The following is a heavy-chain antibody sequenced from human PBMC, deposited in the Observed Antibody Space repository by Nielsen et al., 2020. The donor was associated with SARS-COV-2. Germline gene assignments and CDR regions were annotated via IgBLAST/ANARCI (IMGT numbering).Heavy chain of an antibody. D-gene: IGHD3-10*01. J-gene: IGHJ3*01. CDR1: GGSISGYY. CDR3: ARGKRGVAFDV. CDR2: IYFSGST. Sequence: SETLSLTCTVSGGSISGYYWNWIRQPPGKGLEWIGYIYFSGSTTYNPSLKSRVTISVDTSKSHFSLKLNSVTAADTADYYCARGKRGVAFDVWGQGSIVTVSS. V-gene: IGHV4-59*01.